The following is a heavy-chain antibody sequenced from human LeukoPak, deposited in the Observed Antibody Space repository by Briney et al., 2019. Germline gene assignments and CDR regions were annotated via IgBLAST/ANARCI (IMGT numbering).Heavy chain of an antibody. CDR1: GYTFNNYG. D-gene: IGHD1-26*01. V-gene: IGHV1-18*01. Sequence: WASVTVSFKSSGYTFNNYGFIWVRQAPGQGLEWMGGISVYNGHTTYAEKFQGRVTMTTDTSTSTAYMELTSLKSDDTAFYYCARFGATPYFPYWGQGTLVTVSS. CDR3: ARFGATPYFPY. CDR2: ISVYNGHT. J-gene: IGHJ4*02.